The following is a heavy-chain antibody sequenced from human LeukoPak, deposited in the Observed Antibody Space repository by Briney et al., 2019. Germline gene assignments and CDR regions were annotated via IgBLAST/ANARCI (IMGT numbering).Heavy chain of an antibody. J-gene: IGHJ4*02. V-gene: IGHV4-59*12. D-gene: IGHD5-18*01. Sequence: SETLSLTCTVSGVSISSYYWSWIRQPPGKGLEWIGYIYYSGSTNYNPSLKSRVTISVDTSKNQFSLKLSSVTAADTAVYYCAREVRGYSYGYFDYWGQGTLVTVSS. CDR2: IYYSGST. CDR1: GVSISSYY. CDR3: AREVRGYSYGYFDY.